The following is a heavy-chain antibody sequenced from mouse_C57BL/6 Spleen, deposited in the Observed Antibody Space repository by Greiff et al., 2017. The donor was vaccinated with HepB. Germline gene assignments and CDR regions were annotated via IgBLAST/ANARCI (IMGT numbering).Heavy chain of an antibody. CDR3: ARSGKDYFDY. CDR1: GFTFTDYY. V-gene: IGHV7-3*01. Sequence: EVKLQESGGGLVQPGGSLSLSCAASGFTFTDYYMSWVRQPPGKALEWLGFIRNKANGYTTEYSASVKGRFTISRDNSQSILYLQMNALRAEDSATYYCARSGKDYFDYWGQGTTLTVSS. J-gene: IGHJ2*01. CDR2: IRNKANGYTT. D-gene: IGHD2-1*01.